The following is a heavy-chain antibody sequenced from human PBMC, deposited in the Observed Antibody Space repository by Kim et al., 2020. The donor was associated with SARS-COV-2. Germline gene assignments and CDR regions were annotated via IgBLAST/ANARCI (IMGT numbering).Heavy chain of an antibody. J-gene: IGHJ4*02. D-gene: IGHD1-7*01. CDR3: ARRFITGTSSTDY. Sequence: YSQKFQGRVNITRDTAASTAYMELSSLRSEATAVYYCARRFITGTSSTDYWGQGTLVTVSS. V-gene: IGHV1-3*01.